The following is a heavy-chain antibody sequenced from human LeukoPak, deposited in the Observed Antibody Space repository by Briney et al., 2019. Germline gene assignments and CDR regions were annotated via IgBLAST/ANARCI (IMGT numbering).Heavy chain of an antibody. J-gene: IGHJ6*03. CDR2: IYTSGST. V-gene: IGHV4-61*02. Sequence: SSQTLSLTCTVSGVSISSGSYYWSWIRQPTGKGLEWIGRIYTSGSTNYNPSLKSRVTISVDTSKNQFSLKLSSVTAADTAEYYCARNTVTKNLYYYYYMDVWGKGTTVTVSS. CDR3: ARNTVTKNLYYYYYMDV. CDR1: GVSISSGSYY. D-gene: IGHD4-17*01.